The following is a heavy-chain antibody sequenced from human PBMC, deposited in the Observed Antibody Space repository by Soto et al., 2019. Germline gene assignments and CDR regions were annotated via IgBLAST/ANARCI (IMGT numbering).Heavy chain of an antibody. J-gene: IGHJ3*02. CDR2: ISYDGSNK. CDR3: AKLAYCGGDCYANAFDI. Sequence: QVQLVESGGGVVQPGRSLRLSCAASGFTFSSYGMHWVRQAPGKGLEWVAVISYDGSNKYYADSVKGRFTISRDNSKNTLYLQMNSLRAEDTAVYYCAKLAYCGGDCYANAFDIWGQGTMVTVSS. D-gene: IGHD2-21*02. V-gene: IGHV3-30*18. CDR1: GFTFSSYG.